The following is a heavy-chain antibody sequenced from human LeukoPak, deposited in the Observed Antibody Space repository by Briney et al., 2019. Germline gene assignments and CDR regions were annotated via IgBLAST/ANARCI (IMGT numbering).Heavy chain of an antibody. CDR1: GFTFSFYA. CDR3: AKDGDTAMVTGYYYYYMDV. D-gene: IGHD5-18*01. CDR2: INGRGGST. Sequence: PGGSLRLSCAASGFTFSFYAMTWVRQAPGKGLEWVSAINGRGGSTYYADSVKGRFTISKDNSKNTLDLQMDSLRAEDTALYYCAKDGDTAMVTGYYYYYMDVWGKGTTVTVSS. V-gene: IGHV3-23*01. J-gene: IGHJ6*03.